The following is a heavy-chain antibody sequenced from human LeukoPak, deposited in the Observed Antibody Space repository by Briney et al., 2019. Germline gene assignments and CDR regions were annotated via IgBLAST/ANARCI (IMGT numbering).Heavy chain of an antibody. Sequence: SETLSLTCTVSGGSITSGSYYWGWIRQPPGKGLEWIASIYYSGSTYYNPSLKSRVTILVDTSKNQFSLKLSSVTAADTAVYYCARGHDSIKTFGEVIKSRTRWFDPWGQGTLVTVSS. V-gene: IGHV4-39*07. CDR3: ARGHDSIKTFGEVIKSRTRWFDP. CDR2: IYYSGST. D-gene: IGHD3-3*01. J-gene: IGHJ5*02. CDR1: GGSITSGSYY.